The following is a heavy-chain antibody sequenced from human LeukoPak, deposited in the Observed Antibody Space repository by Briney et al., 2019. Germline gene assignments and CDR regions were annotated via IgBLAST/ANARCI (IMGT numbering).Heavy chain of an antibody. CDR2: INPNSGGT. CDR3: GIAGVVTTIDY. J-gene: IGHJ4*02. CDR1: GYTFTGYY. V-gene: IGHV1-2*06. D-gene: IGHD3-3*01. Sequence: ASVKVSCKASGYTFTGYYMHWVQQAPGQGLEWMGRINPNSGGTNYAQKFQGRVTMTRDTSISTAYMELSRLRSDDTAVYYCGIAGVVTTIDYWREGTLVTDSP.